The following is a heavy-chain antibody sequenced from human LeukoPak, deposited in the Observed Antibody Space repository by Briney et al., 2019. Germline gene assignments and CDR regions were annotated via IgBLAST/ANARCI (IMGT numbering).Heavy chain of an antibody. Sequence: PSETLSLTCAVSGGSISSGGYYWSWIRQPPGKGLEWIGEINHSGSTNYNPSLKSRVTISVDTSKNQFSLKLSSVTAADTAVYYCARVGAGGGWLQLYYYYGMDVWGQGTTVTVSS. J-gene: IGHJ6*02. CDR3: ARVGAGGGWLQLYYYYGMDV. V-gene: IGHV4-34*01. CDR1: GGSISSGGYY. CDR2: INHSGST. D-gene: IGHD5-24*01.